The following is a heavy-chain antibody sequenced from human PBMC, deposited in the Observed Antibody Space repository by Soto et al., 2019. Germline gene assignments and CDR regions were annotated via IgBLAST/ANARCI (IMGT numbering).Heavy chain of an antibody. D-gene: IGHD3-10*01. CDR2: IYSGGYT. J-gene: IGHJ5*02. CDR1: GFTVSNNY. Sequence: PGGSLRLSCAVSGFTVSNNYMIWVRQAPGKGLEGVSVIYSGGYTAYGDSVKGRFTISRDNSKNSLDLQMSSLRAEDTAVYYCARGPEGFHPLSNNWFDPWGQGTPVTVSS. V-gene: IGHV3-53*01. CDR3: ARGPEGFHPLSNNWFDP.